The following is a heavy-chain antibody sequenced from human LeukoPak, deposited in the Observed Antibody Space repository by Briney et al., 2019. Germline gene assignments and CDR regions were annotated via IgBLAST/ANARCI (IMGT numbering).Heavy chain of an antibody. CDR1: GFSFSSHW. D-gene: IGHD6-13*01. J-gene: IGHJ4*02. CDR3: ARDGPATDTDLHC. V-gene: IGHV3-7*01. CDR2: IKGDGSEK. Sequence: PGGSLRLSCAASGFSFSSHWMNWVRQAPGKGLQWVATIKGDGSEKFYVDSVKGRFTISRDNAKNSLYLQMNILRAEDTAVYYCARDGPATDTDLHCWGQGTLVIVSS.